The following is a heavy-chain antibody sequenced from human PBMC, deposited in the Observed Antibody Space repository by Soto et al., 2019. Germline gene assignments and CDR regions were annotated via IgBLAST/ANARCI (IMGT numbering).Heavy chain of an antibody. D-gene: IGHD7-27*01. CDR2: IWYDGNDK. CDR1: GFTFRSYG. CDR3: ARGVGNFYYAMDV. J-gene: IGHJ6*02. Sequence: QVQLVESGGGVVQPGRSLRLSCAASGFTFRSYGMHWVRQAPGKGLEWVAVIWYDGNDKYYADSVKGRFTISRDNSRNTLFLQMSSLRAEDTAVYYCARGVGNFYYAMDVWGQGTTVTVSS. V-gene: IGHV3-33*01.